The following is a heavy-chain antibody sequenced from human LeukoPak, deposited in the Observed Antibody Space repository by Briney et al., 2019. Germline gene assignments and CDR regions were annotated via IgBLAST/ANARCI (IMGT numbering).Heavy chain of an antibody. CDR1: GFTFSSYG. V-gene: IGHV3-30*18. Sequence: GSLRLSCAASGFTFSSYGMHWVRQAPGKGLEWVAVISYDGSNKYYADSVKGRFTISRDNSKNTLYLQMNSLRAEDTAVYYCAKDGGYCSGGSCYPHYWGQGTLVTVSS. CDR2: ISYDGSNK. J-gene: IGHJ4*02. CDR3: AKDGGYCSGGSCYPHY. D-gene: IGHD2-15*01.